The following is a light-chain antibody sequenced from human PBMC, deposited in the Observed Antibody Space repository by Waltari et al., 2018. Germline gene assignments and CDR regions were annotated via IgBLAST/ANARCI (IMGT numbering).Light chain of an antibody. Sequence: QMTQSPSSLSASVGARVTISCRASQTISIYLNWFQQKPGKAPKLLIYAASSLQSGVPSRFSGSGSGTDFTLTISSLQPEDFATYYCQHSYSTPPFTFGPGTKVDIK. CDR2: AAS. V-gene: IGKV1-39*01. CDR1: QTISIY. CDR3: QHSYSTPPFT. J-gene: IGKJ3*01.